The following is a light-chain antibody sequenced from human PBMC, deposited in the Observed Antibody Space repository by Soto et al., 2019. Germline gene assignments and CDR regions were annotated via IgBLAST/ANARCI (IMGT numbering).Light chain of an antibody. V-gene: IGLV2-14*01. CDR3: NSYTGRSIPWV. CDR2: EVN. J-gene: IGLJ3*02. Sequence: QSALTQPASVSGSPGQSITISCNGISRDYVSWYQQHPGKAPKLMIYEVNNRPSGVSYRFSGSKSGNTASLTISGLQAEDEADYYCNSYTGRSIPWVFGGGTKLTVL. CDR1: SRDY.